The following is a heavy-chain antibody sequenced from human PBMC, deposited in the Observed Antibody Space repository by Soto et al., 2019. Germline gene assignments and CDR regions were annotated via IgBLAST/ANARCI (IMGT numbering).Heavy chain of an antibody. V-gene: IGHV3-74*01. CDR3: AKEDRVGFDL. J-gene: IGHJ3*01. D-gene: IGHD1-26*01. Sequence: EVQLVESGGGLVQPGESLRLSCAASGSTFDYYWMHWVRQAPGKGLVWVSRVHGDGTTTTYAGSVKGRFTISRDTARNTVSLQFGGLRAEDTAIYCCAKEDRVGFDLWGHGTGVTVSS. CDR1: GSTFDYYW. CDR2: VHGDGTTT.